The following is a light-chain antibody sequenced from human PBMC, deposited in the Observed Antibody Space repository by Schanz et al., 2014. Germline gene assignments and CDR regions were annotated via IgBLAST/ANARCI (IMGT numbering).Light chain of an antibody. J-gene: IGKJ2*01. CDR3: MQTLHAPYT. CDR2: LGS. CDR1: QSLLQSNGYNY. V-gene: IGKV2-28*01. Sequence: DIVMTQSPLSLPVTPGEPASISCRSSQSLLQSNGYNYLDWYLQKPGQSPQLLIYLGSNRASGVPARFSGSGSGTDFTLIISRVEAEDVGVYYCMQTLHAPYTFGQGTKLEIK.